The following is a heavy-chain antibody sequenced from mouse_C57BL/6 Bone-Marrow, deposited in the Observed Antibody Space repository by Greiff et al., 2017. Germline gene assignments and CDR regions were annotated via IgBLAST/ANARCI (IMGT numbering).Heavy chain of an antibody. V-gene: IGHV5-4*01. Sequence: EVQLVESGGGLVKPGGSLKLSCAASGFTFSSYAMSWVRKTPEKRLGWVATISDGGSYTYYPDNVKGRFTISRDNAKNNLYLQMSHLKSEDTAMYYCARDRLWLPYYYAMDYWGQGTSVTVSS. CDR1: GFTFSSYA. CDR2: ISDGGSYT. D-gene: IGHD2-2*01. CDR3: ARDRLWLPYYYAMDY. J-gene: IGHJ4*01.